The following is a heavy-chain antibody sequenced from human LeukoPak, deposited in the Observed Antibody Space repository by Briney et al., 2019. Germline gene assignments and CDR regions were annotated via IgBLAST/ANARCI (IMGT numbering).Heavy chain of an antibody. Sequence: GGSLRLSCAASGFTFSDYYMSWLRQAPGKGLEWVSYISSSSSTIYYADSVKGRFTISRDNAKSSLYLQMNSLRAEDTAVYYCANHLACGSTSCPPFDDWGQGTLVTVSS. CDR2: ISSSSSTI. V-gene: IGHV3-11*04. J-gene: IGHJ4*02. CDR3: ANHLACGSTSCPPFDD. CDR1: GFTFSDYY. D-gene: IGHD2-2*01.